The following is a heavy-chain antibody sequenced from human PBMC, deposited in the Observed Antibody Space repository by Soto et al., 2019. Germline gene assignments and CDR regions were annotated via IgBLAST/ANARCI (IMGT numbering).Heavy chain of an antibody. Sequence: QVQLQESGPGLVKPSQTLSLTCTVSGGPISSGSYYWSWIRQHPGKGLEWIGNISHSGNTYYNPSLNSRVSMSVDTSKNQFSLRLRSVTVADTAVYYCASSPSSSDFDYWGQGTLVTVSS. J-gene: IGHJ4*02. CDR2: ISHSGNT. CDR1: GGPISSGSYY. CDR3: ASSPSSSDFDY. D-gene: IGHD3-10*01. V-gene: IGHV4-31*03.